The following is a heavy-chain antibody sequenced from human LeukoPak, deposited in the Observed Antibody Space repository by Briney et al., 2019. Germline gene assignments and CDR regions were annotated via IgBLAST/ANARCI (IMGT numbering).Heavy chain of an antibody. D-gene: IGHD6-19*01. CDR3: AGERGEEYSSGWYKTNYFYN. V-gene: IGHV4-39*07. CDR2: IYYSGGT. CDR1: GGSISSSSYY. J-gene: IGHJ4*02. Sequence: SETLSLTCTVSGGSISSSSYYWGWIRQPPGKGLESIGSIYYSGGTYYNPSLESRVAISADMSKNQISLKLTSVTGADTAVYYCAGERGEEYSSGWYKTNYFYNWGQGIRVTVSS.